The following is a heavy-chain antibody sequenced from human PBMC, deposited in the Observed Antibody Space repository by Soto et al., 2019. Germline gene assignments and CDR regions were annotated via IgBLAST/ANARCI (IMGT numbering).Heavy chain of an antibody. CDR2: TYSGGST. CDR3: ARDSPHGAFDY. V-gene: IGHV3-66*01. Sequence: GGSLRLSCAASGFTVSSNYMSWVRQAPGKGLEWVSVTYSGGSTYYADSVKGRFTISRDNSKNTLYLQMNSLRAEDTAVYYCARDSPHGAFDYWGQGTLVTVSS. J-gene: IGHJ4*02. CDR1: GFTVSSNY.